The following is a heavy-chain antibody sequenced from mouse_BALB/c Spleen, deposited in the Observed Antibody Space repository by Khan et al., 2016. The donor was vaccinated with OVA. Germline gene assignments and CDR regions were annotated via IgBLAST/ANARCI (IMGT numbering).Heavy chain of an antibody. CDR1: GLSLTNYG. CDR2: IWGDGST. J-gene: IGHJ3*01. D-gene: IGHD2-1*01. V-gene: IGHV2-3*01. CDR3: AIIYYGNDWFAY. Sequence: QVQLKESGPGLVAPSQSLSIRCTVSGLSLTNYGVSWVRQPPGKGLEWLGVIWGDGSTNYHSVLKSRLTINKDNSKSQFFVKRNSLQPDDTATYFCAIIYYGNDWFAYWGQGTLVTVSA.